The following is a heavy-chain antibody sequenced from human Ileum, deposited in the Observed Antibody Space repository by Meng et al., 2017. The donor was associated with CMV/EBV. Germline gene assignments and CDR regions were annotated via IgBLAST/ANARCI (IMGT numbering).Heavy chain of an antibody. Sequence: CTVSGGSISSCGYWNWIRQRPGKGLEWIGYIIYSGSTYYNPSLKSRLSISVDTSKNQFSLKLTSVTAADTAVYYCARDEAIAAPLNYWGRGILVTVSS. V-gene: IGHV4-31*03. CDR2: IIYSGST. CDR1: GGSISSCGY. D-gene: IGHD6-13*01. J-gene: IGHJ4*02. CDR3: ARDEAIAAPLNY.